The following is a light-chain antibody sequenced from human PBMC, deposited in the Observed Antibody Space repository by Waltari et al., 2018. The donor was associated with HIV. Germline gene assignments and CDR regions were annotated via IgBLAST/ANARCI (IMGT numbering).Light chain of an antibody. Sequence: LVLAQSPRTLSLSHGVRATLSCRASQTVTSNYLAWYQVRPGQAPKLLIYGASIRATGVPDKFSGSGSGTDFTLTIGRLEPEDFAVYYCHQYGTSPRTFGQWSKVEIK. V-gene: IGKV3-20*01. CDR3: HQYGTSPRT. CDR1: QTVTSNY. J-gene: IGKJ2*01. CDR2: GAS.